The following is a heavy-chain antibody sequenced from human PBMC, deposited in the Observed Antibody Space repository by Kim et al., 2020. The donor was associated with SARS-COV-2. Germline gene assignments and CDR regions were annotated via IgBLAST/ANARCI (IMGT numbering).Heavy chain of an antibody. Sequence: DSVKGRFTISRDNSKNTLYLQMNSLRAEDTAVYYCARDGYYYDSSGSGGYWGQGTLVTVSS. J-gene: IGHJ4*02. V-gene: IGHV3-30*07. D-gene: IGHD3-22*01. CDR3: ARDGYYYDSSGSGGY.